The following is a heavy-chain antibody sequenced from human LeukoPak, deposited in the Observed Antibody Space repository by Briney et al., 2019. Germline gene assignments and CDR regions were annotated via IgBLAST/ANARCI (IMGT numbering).Heavy chain of an antibody. V-gene: IGHV3-30*18. Sequence: GGSLRLSCAASGFTFSNYGMHWVRQAPGKGLEWVAVISHDGSNKYHADSVKGRFSMSRDNSKNTLYLQMSSLRAEDTAVYYCAKDPAVRGIRGGTFDIWGQGTMVTVSS. CDR3: AKDPAVRGIRGGTFDI. CDR1: GFTFSNYG. D-gene: IGHD3-10*01. J-gene: IGHJ3*02. CDR2: ISHDGSNK.